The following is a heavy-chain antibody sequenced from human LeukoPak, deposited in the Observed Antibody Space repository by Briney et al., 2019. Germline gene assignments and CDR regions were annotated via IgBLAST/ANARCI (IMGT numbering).Heavy chain of an antibody. CDR1: GYTFTGYY. CDR3: ASSLSSSSGLFDF. D-gene: IGHD6-19*01. V-gene: IGHV1-2*06. CDR2: INPNSGGT. J-gene: IGHJ4*02. Sequence: GASVKVSCKASGYTFTGYYMHWVRQAPGQGLEWMGRINPNSGGTNYAQKFQGRVTMTRDTSISTAYMELSSLRSDDTAVYYCASSLSSSSGLFDFWGQGTLVSVSS.